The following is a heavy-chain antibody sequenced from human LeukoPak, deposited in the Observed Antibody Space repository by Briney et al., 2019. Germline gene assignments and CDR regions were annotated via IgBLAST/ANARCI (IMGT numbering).Heavy chain of an antibody. V-gene: IGHV3-48*03. CDR1: GFTFSSYE. CDR2: ISSSGSTI. Sequence: GGSLRLSCAASGFTFSSYEMKWVRQAPGKGLEWVSYISSSGSTIYYADSVKGRFTISRDNAKNSLYLQMNSLRAEDTAVYYCARAGAPGYYYYYYYMDVWGKGTTVTISS. CDR3: ARAGAPGYYYYYYYMDV. D-gene: IGHD6-19*01. J-gene: IGHJ6*03.